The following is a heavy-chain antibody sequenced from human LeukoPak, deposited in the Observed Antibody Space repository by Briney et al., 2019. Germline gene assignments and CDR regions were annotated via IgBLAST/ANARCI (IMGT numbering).Heavy chain of an antibody. D-gene: IGHD3-22*01. CDR2: INHSGST. CDR1: GGSFSGYY. V-gene: IGHV4-34*01. Sequence: SETLSLTCAVYGGSFSGYYWSWIRQPPGKGLEWIGEINHSGSTNYNPSLKSRVTISVDTSKNRFSLKLSSVTAADTAVYYCASSGYYTGAFDIWGQGTMVTVSS. J-gene: IGHJ3*02. CDR3: ASSGYYTGAFDI.